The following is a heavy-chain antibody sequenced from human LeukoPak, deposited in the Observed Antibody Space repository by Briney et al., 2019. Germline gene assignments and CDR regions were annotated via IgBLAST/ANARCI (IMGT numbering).Heavy chain of an antibody. CDR1: GGSISSGGYY. D-gene: IGHD3-10*01. CDR2: ISGSGGST. V-gene: IGHV3-23*01. CDR3: AKPYGSGTRPDY. J-gene: IGHJ4*02. Sequence: LSLTCTVSGGSISSGGYYWSWIRQHPGKGLEWISAISGSGGSTYYADSVKGRFTISRDNSKNTLYLQMNSLRAEDTAVYYCAKPYGSGTRPDYWGQGTLVAVSS.